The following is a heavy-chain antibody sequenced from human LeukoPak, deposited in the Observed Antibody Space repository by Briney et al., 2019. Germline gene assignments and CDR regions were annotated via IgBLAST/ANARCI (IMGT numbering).Heavy chain of an antibody. Sequence: GGSLRLSCAASGFTFSSYAMSWVRQAPGKGLEWVSAISVSGGSTYYADSVKGRFTISRDNSKNTLYLQMSSLRAEDTAVYSCAARIAVAGTGFQPWGQGTLVTVSS. CDR3: AARIAVAGTGFQP. J-gene: IGHJ5*02. D-gene: IGHD6-19*01. V-gene: IGHV3-23*01. CDR1: GFTFSSYA. CDR2: ISVSGGST.